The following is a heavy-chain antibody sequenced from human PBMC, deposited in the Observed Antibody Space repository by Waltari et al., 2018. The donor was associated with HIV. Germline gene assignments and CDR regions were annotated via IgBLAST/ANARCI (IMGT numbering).Heavy chain of an antibody. Sequence: EVQLVESGGGLVQPGGSLRLSCAASEFTFSDYWMHWVRQGPGKGLVWVSRINSEGSSTSYADSVKGRFTSSRDNAKNTLYLQMYSLRAEDTAVYYCARPRGYNYGYTGFDSWGRGTLVTVSS. V-gene: IGHV3-74*01. J-gene: IGHJ4*02. D-gene: IGHD5-18*01. CDR3: ARPRGYNYGYTGFDS. CDR2: INSEGSST. CDR1: EFTFSDYW.